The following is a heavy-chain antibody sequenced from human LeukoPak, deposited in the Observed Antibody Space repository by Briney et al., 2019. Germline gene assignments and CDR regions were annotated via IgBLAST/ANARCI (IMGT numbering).Heavy chain of an antibody. CDR1: GGSIFSYL. D-gene: IGHD3-22*01. Sequence: SETLSHTFRVTGGSIFSYLCSRLRQPPGKGLEWIGYIHYSGSTNYNPSLKSRVSISVDTSKNQFSLKLSSVTAADTAVYYCAEGVAYYDSRGPDCRGQGTTVT. CDR3: AEGVAYYDSRGPDC. V-gene: IGHV4-59*01. J-gene: IGHJ6*02. CDR2: IHYSGST.